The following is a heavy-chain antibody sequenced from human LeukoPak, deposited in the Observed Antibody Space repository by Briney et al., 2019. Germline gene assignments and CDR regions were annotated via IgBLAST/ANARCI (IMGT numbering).Heavy chain of an antibody. J-gene: IGHJ3*02. D-gene: IGHD2-15*01. CDR3: ASLWGYCSGGSCYPQARDAFDI. CDR1: GFTFSSYG. Sequence: GGSLRPSCAASGFTFSSYGMHWVRQAPGKGLEWVAVIWYDGSNKYYADSVKGRFTISRDNSKNTLYLQMNSLRAEDTAVYYCASLWGYCSGGSCYPQARDAFDIWGQGTMVTVSS. CDR2: IWYDGSNK. V-gene: IGHV3-33*01.